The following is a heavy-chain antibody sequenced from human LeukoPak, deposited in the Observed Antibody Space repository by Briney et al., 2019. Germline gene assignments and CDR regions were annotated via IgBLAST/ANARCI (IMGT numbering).Heavy chain of an antibody. V-gene: IGHV3-21*01. CDR3: ARAPHPRTVTSYLT. CDR2: ISSSISYI. Sequence: GGALRLSCAASGVTSSRYRMKWGRQAPGKGLEWVSSISSSISYIYYADSVRGRFTISRDNAKNSLFLQMNSLRAEGTAVYYCARAPHPRTVTSYLTWGQGTLVTVSS. CDR1: GVTSSRYR. D-gene: IGHD4-17*01. J-gene: IGHJ5*02.